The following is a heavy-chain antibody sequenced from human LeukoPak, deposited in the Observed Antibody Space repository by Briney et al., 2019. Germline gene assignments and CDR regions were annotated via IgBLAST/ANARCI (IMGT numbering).Heavy chain of an antibody. CDR2: IKQDGSEK. CDR3: ARAVRNRGSSWYSNYYYYMDV. V-gene: IGHV3-7*01. J-gene: IGHJ6*03. CDR1: GFTFSSYW. Sequence: GGSLRLSCAASGFTFSSYWMSWVRQAPGKGLEWVANIKQDGSEKYYVDSVKGRFTISRDNAKNSLYLQMNSLRAEDTAVYYCARAVRNRGSSWYSNYYYYMDVWGKGTTVTVSS. D-gene: IGHD6-13*01.